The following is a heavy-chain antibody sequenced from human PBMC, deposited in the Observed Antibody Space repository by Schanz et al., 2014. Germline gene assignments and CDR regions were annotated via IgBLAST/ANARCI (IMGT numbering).Heavy chain of an antibody. Sequence: QVLLVQSGAEVKKPGASVKVSCKASGYTFTGHRMHWVRQAPGQGPEWMGWINPKSGERTYVQKFQGRVTMTTDTSTSTVYMELRSLTSDDSAVYYCARDRDQWDGNYLDYWGQGTLVTVSS. D-gene: IGHD1-26*01. CDR2: INPKSGER. CDR1: GYTFTGHR. CDR3: ARDRDQWDGNYLDY. V-gene: IGHV1-2*02. J-gene: IGHJ4*02.